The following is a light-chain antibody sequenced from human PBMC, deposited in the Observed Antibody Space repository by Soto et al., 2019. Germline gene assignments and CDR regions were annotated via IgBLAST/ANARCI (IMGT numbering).Light chain of an antibody. J-gene: IGKJ1*01. CDR2: DAS. V-gene: IGKV3D-15*01. Sequence: EIVMTQSPATLPVSPGERATLSCRASQSVSSNLAWYQQKPGQAPRFLIYDASNRATGIPARFSGSGSGTEFTLTISSLQPDDFATYYCQHYNSYSEAFGQGTKVDIK. CDR3: QHYNSYSEA. CDR1: QSVSSN.